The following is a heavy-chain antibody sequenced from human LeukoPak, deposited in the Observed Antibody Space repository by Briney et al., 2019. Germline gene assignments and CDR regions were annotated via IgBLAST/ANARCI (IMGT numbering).Heavy chain of an antibody. CDR1: GGSISSGDYY. CDR3: ARVLGYCSSTSCWFDP. Sequence: SETLSLTCTVSGGSISSGDYYWSWIRQPPGKGLEWIGCIYYSGSTYYNPSLKSRVTISVDTSKNQFSLKLSSVTAADTAVYYCARVLGYCSSTSCWFDPWGQGTLVTVSS. J-gene: IGHJ5*02. CDR2: IYYSGST. D-gene: IGHD2-2*01. V-gene: IGHV4-30-4*01.